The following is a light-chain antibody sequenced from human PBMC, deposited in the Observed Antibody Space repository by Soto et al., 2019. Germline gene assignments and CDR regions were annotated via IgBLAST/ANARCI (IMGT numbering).Light chain of an antibody. CDR1: QSVSSK. Sequence: EIVMTQSPDTPSVSPGERATLSCRASQSVSSKLAWYQQKPGQAPRLVIYDTYTRATDIPARFSGSGSGTEFTLTISSLQSEDFAVYYCQQYNKWFSIPFGQGTRLEIK. J-gene: IGKJ5*01. CDR2: DTY. V-gene: IGKV3-15*01. CDR3: QQYNKWFSIP.